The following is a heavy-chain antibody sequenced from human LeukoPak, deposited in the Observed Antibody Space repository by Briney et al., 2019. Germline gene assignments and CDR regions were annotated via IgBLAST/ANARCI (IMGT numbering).Heavy chain of an antibody. D-gene: IGHD6-13*01. CDR2: MNPNSGNT. J-gene: IGHJ6*03. CDR1: GYTFTSYD. CDR3: ARDARIAAAYQPVGEDYMDV. Sequence: ASVKVSCKASGYTFTSYDINWVRQATGQGLEWMGWMNPNSGNTGYAQKFQGRVTMTRNTSKSTAYMELSSLRSEDTAEYYCARDARIAAAYQPVGEDYMDVWGKGTTVTVSS. V-gene: IGHV1-8*01.